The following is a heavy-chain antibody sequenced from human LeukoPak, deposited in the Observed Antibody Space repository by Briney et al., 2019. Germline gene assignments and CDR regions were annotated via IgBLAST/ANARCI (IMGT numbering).Heavy chain of an antibody. D-gene: IGHD1-14*01. CDR3: AKGSDHGYHYYSGMDV. Sequence: PGGALRLSCGASGFTFSSNGMHWVRQAPGKGLEWVAVISSDGSNKYYADSVKGRFTISRDNSKNTLNLQMNSLRVEDTAVYYCAKGSDHGYHYYSGMDVWGQGTMVTVSS. V-gene: IGHV3-30*18. CDR2: ISSDGSNK. CDR1: GFTFSSNG. J-gene: IGHJ6*02.